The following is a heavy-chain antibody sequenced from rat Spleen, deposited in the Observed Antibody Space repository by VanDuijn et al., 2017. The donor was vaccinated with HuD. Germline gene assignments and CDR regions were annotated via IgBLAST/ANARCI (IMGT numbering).Heavy chain of an antibody. CDR3: ARYRDSFGHVGILDD. V-gene: IGHV3-1*01. J-gene: IGHJ2*01. D-gene: IGHD1-11*01. CDR2: ISYSGNS. Sequence: EVQLQESGPGLVKPSQSLSLTCSVTGYSITSNYWGWIRKFPGNKMEWVGYISYSGNSGYNPSLKSRISITRDTSKNQFFLQLNSVKTEDTATYYCARYRDSFGHVGILDDWGQGVMVTVSS. CDR1: GYSITSNY.